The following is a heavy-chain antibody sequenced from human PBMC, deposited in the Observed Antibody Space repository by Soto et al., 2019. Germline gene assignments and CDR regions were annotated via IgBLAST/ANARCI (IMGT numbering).Heavy chain of an antibody. D-gene: IGHD2-2*01. V-gene: IGHV4-31*03. CDR3: ARDHIVVVPAATLGYYYYGMDV. CDR1: GGSISSGGYY. J-gene: IGHJ6*02. CDR2: IYYSGST. Sequence: SETLSLTCTVSGGSISSGGYYWSWIRQHPGKGLEWIGYIYYSGSTYYNPSLKSRVTISVDRSKNQFSLKLSSVTAADTAVYYCARDHIVVVPAATLGYYYYGMDVWGQGTTVTVSS.